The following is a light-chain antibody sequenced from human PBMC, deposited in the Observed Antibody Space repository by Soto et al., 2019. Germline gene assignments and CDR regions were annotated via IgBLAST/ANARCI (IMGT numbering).Light chain of an antibody. J-gene: IGKJ3*01. CDR1: QSVTSTS. V-gene: IGKV3-20*01. CDR3: QQYGSSFT. CDR2: GTS. Sequence: ETVLTQSPGTLSLSPGERATLSCRASQSVTSTSFSWYQQKPGQAPRLLIYGTSNRATGIPDRFSGSGSETDYTLTISTLEPEDFAVYYCQQYGSSFTFGPGTIVDLK.